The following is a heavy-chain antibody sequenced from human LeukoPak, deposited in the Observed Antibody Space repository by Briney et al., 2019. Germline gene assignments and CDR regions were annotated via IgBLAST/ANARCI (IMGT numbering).Heavy chain of an antibody. Sequence: GGSLRLSCAASGFTFSSYAMSWVRQAPGKGLEWVSAISGSGGSPYYADSVKGRFTISRDNSKSTLSLQMNSLRAEDTAIYYCATYRQVLLPFESWGQGTLVTVSS. D-gene: IGHD2-8*02. V-gene: IGHV3-23*01. CDR1: GFTFSSYA. CDR3: ATYRQVLLPFES. J-gene: IGHJ4*02. CDR2: ISGSGGSP.